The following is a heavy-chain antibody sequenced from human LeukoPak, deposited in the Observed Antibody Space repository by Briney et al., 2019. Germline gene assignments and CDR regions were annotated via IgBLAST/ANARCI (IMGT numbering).Heavy chain of an antibody. CDR3: AKRGVVIRVILVGFHKAAYYFDS. J-gene: IGHJ4*02. CDR2: ISGSGGGT. CDR1: GISLSHYG. D-gene: IGHD3-22*01. V-gene: IGHV3-23*01. Sequence: GGSLRLSCAVSGISLSHYGMSWVRQAPGKGLEWVAGISGSGGGTNYADSVKGRFTISRDNPKNTLYLQMNRLRADDTAVYFCAKRGVVIRVILVGFHKAAYYFDSWGQGALVTVSS.